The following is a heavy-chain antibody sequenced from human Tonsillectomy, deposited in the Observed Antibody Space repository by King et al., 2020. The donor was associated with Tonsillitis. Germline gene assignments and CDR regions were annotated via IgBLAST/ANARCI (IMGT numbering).Heavy chain of an antibody. CDR2: IKRESDGGTT. D-gene: IGHD3-10*02. V-gene: IGHV3-15*07. CDR1: GFTFSNSW. Sequence: VQLVESGGGLVKPGGSLRLSCAASGFTFSNSWMNWVRQGPGKGLEWVGQIKRESDGGTTDYAAPVKGRFTISRDDSKNMLYLQMNSLKTEDTAVFYCCSGLGKTNSDLWGQGTLVTVSS. CDR3: CSGLGKTNSDL. J-gene: IGHJ5*02.